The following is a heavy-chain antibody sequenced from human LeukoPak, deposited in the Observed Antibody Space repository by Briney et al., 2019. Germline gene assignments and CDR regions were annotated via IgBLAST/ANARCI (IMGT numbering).Heavy chain of an antibody. V-gene: IGHV1-2*02. Sequence: ASVKVSCKASGYTFTDNYMHWVRQAPGQGLEWMGWINPNSGGTKYAQKYQGRVTMTRDTSISTAFMELSSLRSDDTAVYYCARRVAVARRDAFDIWGQGTMVTVSS. J-gene: IGHJ3*02. D-gene: IGHD6-19*01. CDR1: GYTFTDNY. CDR2: INPNSGGT. CDR3: ARRVAVARRDAFDI.